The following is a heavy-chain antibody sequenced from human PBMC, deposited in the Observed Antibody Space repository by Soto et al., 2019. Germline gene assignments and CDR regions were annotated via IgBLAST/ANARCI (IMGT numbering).Heavy chain of an antibody. J-gene: IGHJ3*02. V-gene: IGHV4-59*11. Sequence: QVQLQESGPRLVKPSETLSLTCSVSGVSIGGHFWSWIRQAPGKGPELVGYIYHTVNTNYNPALKSRVTISMDTSENQLSLQLSSVTAADTAVYYCARLQYTVVTALDIWGQGTMVTVSS. D-gene: IGHD2-15*01. CDR1: GVSIGGHF. CDR3: ARLQYTVVTALDI. CDR2: IYHTVNT.